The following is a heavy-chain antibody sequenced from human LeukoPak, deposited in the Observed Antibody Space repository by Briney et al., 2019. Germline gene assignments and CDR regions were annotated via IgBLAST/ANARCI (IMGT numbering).Heavy chain of an antibody. D-gene: IGHD3-22*01. CDR3: ARVFWETDNTGYYSDF. V-gene: IGHV3-21*01. CDR2: ITSSSSDI. Sequence: PGGSLRLSCVASEFVFSSHAMIWVRQAPGKGLEWISSITSSSSDIFYADSVRGRFTISRDNANNALHLQMNSLRAEDTAVYYCARVFWETDNTGYYSDFWGQGTLVTVSS. CDR1: EFVFSSHA. J-gene: IGHJ4*02.